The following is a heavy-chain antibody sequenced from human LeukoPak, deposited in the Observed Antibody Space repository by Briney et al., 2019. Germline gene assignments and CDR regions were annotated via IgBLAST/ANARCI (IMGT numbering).Heavy chain of an antibody. CDR1: GGTFSSYA. CDR3: ARGIVGATIEFDI. V-gene: IGHV1-69*05. J-gene: IGHJ3*02. Sequence: ASVKVSCRASGGTFSSYAISWVRQAPGQGLEWMGGIIPIFGTANYAQKFRGRVTITTDESTSTAYMELSSLRSEDTAVYYCARGIVGATIEFDIWGQGTMVTVSS. D-gene: IGHD1-26*01. CDR2: IIPIFGTA.